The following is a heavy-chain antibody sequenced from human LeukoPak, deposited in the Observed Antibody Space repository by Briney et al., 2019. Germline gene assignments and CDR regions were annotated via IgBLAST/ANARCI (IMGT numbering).Heavy chain of an antibody. CDR2: ISGSGGST. CDR3: AKWGLPAAMPNFDY. V-gene: IGHV3-23*01. J-gene: IGHJ4*02. D-gene: IGHD2-2*01. Sequence: GGSLRLSCAASGFTFSSYAMSWVRQAPGKGLEWVSAISGSGGSTYYADPVKGRFTISRDNSKNTLYLQMNSLRAEDTAVYYCAKWGLPAAMPNFDYWGREPWSPSPQ. CDR1: GFTFSSYA.